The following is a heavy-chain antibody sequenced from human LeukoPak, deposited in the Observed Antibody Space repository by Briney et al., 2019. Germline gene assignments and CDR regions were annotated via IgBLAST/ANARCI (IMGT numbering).Heavy chain of an antibody. CDR1: GGSISSSSYY. D-gene: IGHD2-21*01. Sequence: SETLSLTCTVSGGSISSSSYYWGWIRQPPGKGLEWIGSIYYSGSTNYNPSLKSRVTISVDTSKNQFSLKLSSVTAADTAVYYCARVRGGGGPNWFDPWGQGTLVTVSS. J-gene: IGHJ5*02. CDR3: ARVRGGGGPNWFDP. CDR2: IYYSGST. V-gene: IGHV4-39*07.